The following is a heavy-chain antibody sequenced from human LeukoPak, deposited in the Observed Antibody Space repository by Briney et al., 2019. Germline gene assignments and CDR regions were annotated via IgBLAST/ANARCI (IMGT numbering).Heavy chain of an antibody. CDR2: ISYDGSIK. Sequence: PGRSLRLSCAASGXTFSSYAMHWVRQAPGKGLEWVAVISYDGSIKSYTDSAKGQFTISRDNPKNTLYLQLNGLRVEDTAVYYCARGRAGNYHDYWGQGTLVTVTS. V-gene: IGHV3-30-3*01. CDR3: ARGRAGNYHDY. D-gene: IGHD1-7*01. J-gene: IGHJ4*02. CDR1: GXTFSSYA.